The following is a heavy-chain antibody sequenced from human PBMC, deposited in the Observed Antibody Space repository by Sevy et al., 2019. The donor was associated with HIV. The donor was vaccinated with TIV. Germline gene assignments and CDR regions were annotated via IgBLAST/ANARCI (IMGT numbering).Heavy chain of an antibody. Sequence: GGSLRLSCAASGFTFSSYGMHWVRQAPGKGLEWVAFIRYDGSNKYYADSVKGRFTISRDKSKNTLYLQMNSLRAEDTAVYYCAKDQWGITGTTYYFDYWGQGTLVTVSS. CDR1: GFTFSSYG. V-gene: IGHV3-30*02. CDR2: IRYDGSNK. J-gene: IGHJ4*02. D-gene: IGHD1-7*01. CDR3: AKDQWGITGTTYYFDY.